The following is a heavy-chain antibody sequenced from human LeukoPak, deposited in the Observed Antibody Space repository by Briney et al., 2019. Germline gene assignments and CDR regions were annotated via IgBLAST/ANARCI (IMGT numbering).Heavy chain of an antibody. Sequence: PSETLSLTCTVSGGSISSSSYYWGWIRQPPGKGLEWIGSIYYSGSTYYNPSLKSRVTISVDTSKNQFSLELSSVTAADTAVYYCARVLRLSPPKGNWFDPWGQGTLVTVSS. CDR2: IYYSGST. J-gene: IGHJ5*02. D-gene: IGHD5-12*01. V-gene: IGHV4-39*01. CDR1: GGSISSSSYY. CDR3: ARVLRLSPPKGNWFDP.